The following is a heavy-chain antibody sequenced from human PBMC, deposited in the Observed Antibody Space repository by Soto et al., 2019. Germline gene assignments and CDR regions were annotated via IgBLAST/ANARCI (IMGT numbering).Heavy chain of an antibody. D-gene: IGHD3-22*01. J-gene: IGHJ4*02. V-gene: IGHV3-30*18. CDR1: GFTFSTYG. CDR2: ISYDGSKR. Sequence: QVHLVEAGGGVVQPGRSLRLSCTASGFTFSTYGMHWVRQAPGKGLEWGAVISYDGSKRYYADSVKGRFTISRDNSKNTLYLQMNSLRAEDTAVYYCAKDRYYYATSGAGVSDYWGQGTLVTVSS. CDR3: AKDRYYYATSGAGVSDY.